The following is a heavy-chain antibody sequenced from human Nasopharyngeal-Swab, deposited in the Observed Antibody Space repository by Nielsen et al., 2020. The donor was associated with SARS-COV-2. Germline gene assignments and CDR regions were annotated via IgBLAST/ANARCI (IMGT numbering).Heavy chain of an antibody. Sequence: GSLRLSCAASGFTFSSYSMNWVRQAPGKGLEWIGEIYHSGSTNYNPSLKSRVTISVDKSKNQFSLKLSSVTAADTAVYYCARDTLAAFDYWGQGTLVTVSS. D-gene: IGHD6-19*01. V-gene: IGHV4-4*02. CDR1: GFTFSSYSM. J-gene: IGHJ4*02. CDR2: IYHSGST. CDR3: ARDTLAAFDY.